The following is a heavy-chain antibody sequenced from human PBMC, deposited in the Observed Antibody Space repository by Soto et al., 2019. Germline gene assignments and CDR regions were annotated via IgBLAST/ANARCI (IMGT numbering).Heavy chain of an antibody. CDR2: ISAYNGNT. V-gene: IGHV1-18*01. J-gene: IGHJ6*03. D-gene: IGHD3-3*01. CDR3: ARVTQQEYYDFWSGYSTKPYYYYMDV. Sequence: ASVKVSCKASGYTFTSYGISWVRQAPGQGLEWMGWISAYNGNTNYAQKLQGRVTMTTDTSTSTAYMELRSLRSDDTAVYYCARVTQQEYYDFWSGYSTKPYYYYMDVWGKGTTVTVSS. CDR1: GYTFTSYG.